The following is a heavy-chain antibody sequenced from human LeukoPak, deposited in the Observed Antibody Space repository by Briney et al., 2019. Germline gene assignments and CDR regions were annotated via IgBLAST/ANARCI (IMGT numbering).Heavy chain of an antibody. D-gene: IGHD1-14*01. CDR3: AQANPNHPNPYYYYYMDV. Sequence: ASVKVSCKASGGTFSSYAISWVRQAPGQGLEWMGGIIPIFGTANYAQKFQGRVTITADESTSTAYMELSSLRSEDTAVYYCAQANPNHPNPYYYYYMDVWGKGTTVTISS. J-gene: IGHJ6*03. CDR2: IIPIFGTA. CDR1: GGTFSSYA. V-gene: IGHV1-69*13.